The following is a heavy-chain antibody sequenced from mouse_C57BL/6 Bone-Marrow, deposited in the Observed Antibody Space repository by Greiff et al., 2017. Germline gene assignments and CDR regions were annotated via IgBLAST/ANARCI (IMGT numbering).Heavy chain of an antibody. CDR1: GYTFTSYG. CDR2: IYIGNGYT. V-gene: IGHV1-58*01. Sequence: VQLKESGAELVRPGSSVKMSCKTSGYTFTSYGINWVKQRPGQGLEWIGYIYIGNGYTEYNEKFKGKATLTSDTSSSTAYMQLSSLTSEDSAIYFCAGDYYGSSYGVAVYWGQGTLVTVSA. J-gene: IGHJ3*01. D-gene: IGHD1-1*01. CDR3: AGDYYGSSYGVAVY.